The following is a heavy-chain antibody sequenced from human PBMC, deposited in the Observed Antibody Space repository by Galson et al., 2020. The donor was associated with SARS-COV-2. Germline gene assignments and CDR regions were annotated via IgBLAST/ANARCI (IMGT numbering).Heavy chain of an antibody. Sequence: KISCKGSGYSFTSYWISWVRQMPGKGLEWMGKIDPSDSYTNYSPSFKGHVTISADKSITTAYLQWSSLKASDTAIYYCARLGSPNWYFDLWGRGTLVTVSS. CDR2: IDPSDSYT. J-gene: IGHJ2*01. CDR1: GYSFTSYW. D-gene: IGHD3-10*01. CDR3: ARLGSPNWYFDL. V-gene: IGHV5-10-1*01.